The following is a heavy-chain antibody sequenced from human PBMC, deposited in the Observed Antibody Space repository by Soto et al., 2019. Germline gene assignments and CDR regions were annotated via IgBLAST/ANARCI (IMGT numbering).Heavy chain of an antibody. Sequence: SETPALTCTVSGGSISSGSYYWDWIRQPPGKGLEWIGNVYYSGSTNYNPSLESRVTISVDTSKNQFSLKLSSVTAADTAVYYCARQTDSYYTFDAFDIWGQGTMVTVSS. J-gene: IGHJ3*02. CDR1: GGSISSGSYY. V-gene: IGHV4-39*01. D-gene: IGHD3-22*01. CDR3: ARQTDSYYTFDAFDI. CDR2: VYYSGST.